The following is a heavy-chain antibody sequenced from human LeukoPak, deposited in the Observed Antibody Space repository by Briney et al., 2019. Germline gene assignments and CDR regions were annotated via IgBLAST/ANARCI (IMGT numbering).Heavy chain of an antibody. J-gene: IGHJ4*02. V-gene: IGHV3-23*01. D-gene: IGHD6-6*01. Sequence: GGSLRLSCATSGFTFSSYVMSWVRQAPGKGLEWVTALNVGGDTTYYADSVNGRFTVSRDNSKSTLYLQMNSLRAEDTAVYYCTKGSGSSRPYYFDYWGQGTLVTVSS. CDR3: TKGSGSSRPYYFDY. CDR2: LNVGGDTT. CDR1: GFTFSSYV.